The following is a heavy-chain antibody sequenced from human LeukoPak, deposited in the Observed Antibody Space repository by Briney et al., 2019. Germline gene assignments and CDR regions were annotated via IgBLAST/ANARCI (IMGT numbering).Heavy chain of an antibody. Sequence: SETLSLTCAVYGGSFSGYYWSWVRQPPGKGLEWIGEINHSGSTNYNPSLKSRVTISVDTSKNQFSLKLSSVTAADTAVYYCARLRCSSTSCYAGNDAFDIWGQGTVVTVSS. D-gene: IGHD2-2*01. CDR2: INHSGST. CDR1: GGSFSGYY. V-gene: IGHV4-34*01. CDR3: ARLRCSSTSCYAGNDAFDI. J-gene: IGHJ3*02.